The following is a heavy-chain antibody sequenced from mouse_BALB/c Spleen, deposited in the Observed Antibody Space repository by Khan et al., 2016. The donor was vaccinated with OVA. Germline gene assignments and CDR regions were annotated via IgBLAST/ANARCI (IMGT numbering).Heavy chain of an antibody. D-gene: IGHD1-3*01. V-gene: IGHV1-69*02. CDR1: GYTFTNYW. J-gene: IGHJ3*01. CDR2: IYTSDSYN. Sequence: QVQLQQPGTELVRPGASVKLSCKASGYTFTNYWINWVKQRPGQGLEWIGNIYTSDSYNNYNQKFKDKATLNVDKSSSTASMQLNSPTSVDSAVYYCTREWVDGSSFAYWGQGTLVTVSA. CDR3: TREWVDGSSFAY.